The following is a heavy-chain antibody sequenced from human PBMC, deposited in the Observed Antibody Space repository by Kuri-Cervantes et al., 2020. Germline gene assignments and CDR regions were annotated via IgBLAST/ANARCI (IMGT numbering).Heavy chain of an antibody. Sequence: GSLRLSCTVSGGSISSSSYYWGWIRQPPGKGLEWIGSIYYSGSTYYNPSLKSRVTISVDTSKNQFSLKLNSVTAADTAVHYCVRDLRDESAYHFDYWGQGTLVTVSS. CDR3: VRDLRDESAYHFDY. J-gene: IGHJ4*02. CDR2: IYYSGST. D-gene: IGHD2-2*01. V-gene: IGHV4-39*07. CDR1: GGSISSSSYY.